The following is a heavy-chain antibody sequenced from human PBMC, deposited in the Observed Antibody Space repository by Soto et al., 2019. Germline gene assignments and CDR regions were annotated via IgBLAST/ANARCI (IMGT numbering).Heavy chain of an antibody. CDR2: ISSSSSTI. J-gene: IGHJ6*03. CDR1: GVTFSSYS. CDR3: ARAVEVATIRFYYYYYMDV. Sequence: PGGSLRLSCASSGVTFSSYSMNWVRQAPGKGLEWVSYISSSSSTIYYADSVKGRFTISRDNAKNSLYLQMNRLRAEDTAVYYCARAVEVATIRFYYYYYMDVWGKGTTVTVSS. D-gene: IGHD5-12*01. V-gene: IGHV3-48*01.